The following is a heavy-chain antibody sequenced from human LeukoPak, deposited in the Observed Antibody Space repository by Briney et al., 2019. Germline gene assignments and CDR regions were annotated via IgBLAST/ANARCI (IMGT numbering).Heavy chain of an antibody. CDR1: GFTVSSNY. Sequence: GGSLRLSCAASGFTVSSNYMSWVRQAPGKGLEWVSVIYSGGSTYYADSVKGRFTISRDNSKNTLYLQMNSLRAEDTAVYYCARDRGVGAIHDDAFDIWGQGTMVTVSS. V-gene: IGHV3-53*01. CDR3: ARDRGVGAIHDDAFDI. CDR2: IYSGGST. J-gene: IGHJ3*02. D-gene: IGHD1-26*01.